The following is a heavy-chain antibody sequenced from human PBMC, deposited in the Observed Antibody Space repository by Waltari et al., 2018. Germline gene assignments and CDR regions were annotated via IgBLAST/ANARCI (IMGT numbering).Heavy chain of an antibody. V-gene: IGHV4-39*07. CDR3: ARVTSEFRSPYFYFDL. Sequence: QLQLQESGPGLVKPSETLSLTCSVSGDSIISHYYYWGWIRQPPGKGLEWIGSIYYRGDTFYSPSLSSRVTISVDTSKNQFSLKLTSVTAADTALYYCARVTSEFRSPYFYFDLWGRGTLVTVSA. J-gene: IGHJ2*01. CDR2: IYYRGDT. CDR1: GDSIISHYYY.